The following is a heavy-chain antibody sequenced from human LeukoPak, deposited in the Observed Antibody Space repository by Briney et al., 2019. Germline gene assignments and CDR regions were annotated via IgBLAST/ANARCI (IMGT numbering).Heavy chain of an antibody. J-gene: IGHJ1*01. CDR1: GGSFSGYY. V-gene: IGHV4-34*01. CDR2: INHSGST. Sequence: PSETLSLTCAVYGGSFSGYYWSWIRQPSGKGLEWLGEINHSGSTNYNPSLKSRVTISVDTSKNQFSLKLSSVTAADTAVYYCARGQYSSSWYPEYFQHWGQGTLVTVSS. D-gene: IGHD6-13*01. CDR3: ARGQYSSSWYPEYFQH.